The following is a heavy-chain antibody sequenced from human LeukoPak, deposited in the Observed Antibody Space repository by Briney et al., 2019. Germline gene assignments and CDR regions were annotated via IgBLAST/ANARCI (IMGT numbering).Heavy chain of an antibody. Sequence: SETLSLTCTVSGGSISSGDYYWSWIRPPPGKGLEWIGYIYYSGSTYYNPSLKSRVTISVDTSKNQFSLKLSSVTAADTAVYYCARAEPIVVVPAVVKGVDAFDIWGQGTMVTVSS. D-gene: IGHD2-2*01. CDR1: GGSISSGDYY. CDR2: IYYSGST. CDR3: ARAEPIVVVPAVVKGVDAFDI. V-gene: IGHV4-30-4*08. J-gene: IGHJ3*02.